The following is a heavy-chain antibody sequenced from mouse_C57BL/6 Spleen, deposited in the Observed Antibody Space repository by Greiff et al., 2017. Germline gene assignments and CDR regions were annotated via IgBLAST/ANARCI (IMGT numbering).Heavy chain of an antibody. J-gene: IGHJ4*01. Sequence: QVTLKVCGPGILQPSQTLSLTCSFSGSSLSTFGMGVGWIRQPSGKGLEWLAHIWWDDDKYYNQALKSRLTISKATSNNQIFLKSANVDTADTATYYCARRMRRGDYALDYWGKGTTVPVSS. CDR3: ARRMRRGDYALDY. V-gene: IGHV8-8*01. CDR2: IWWDDDK. CDR1: GSSLSTFGMG.